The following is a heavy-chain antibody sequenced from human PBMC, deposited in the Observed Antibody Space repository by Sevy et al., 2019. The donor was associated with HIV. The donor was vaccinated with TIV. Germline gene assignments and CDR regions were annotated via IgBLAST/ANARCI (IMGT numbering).Heavy chain of an antibody. D-gene: IGHD5-18*01. CDR1: GFTFSSYG. CDR3: AKDRVDTAMGVGY. CDR2: ISYDGSNK. J-gene: IGHJ4*02. V-gene: IGHV3-30*18. Sequence: GGSLRLSCAASGFTFSSYGMHWVRQAPGKGLEWVAVISYDGSNKYYADSVKGRFTFSRDNSKNTLYLQMNSLRAEDTAVYYCAKDRVDTAMGVGYWGQGTLVTVSS.